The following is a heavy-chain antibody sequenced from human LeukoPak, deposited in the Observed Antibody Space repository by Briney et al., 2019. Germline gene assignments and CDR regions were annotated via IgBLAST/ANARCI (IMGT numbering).Heavy chain of an antibody. D-gene: IGHD5-24*01. CDR1: GFTFSSYW. Sequence: GGSLRLSCAASGFTFSSYWMQWVRHAPGKGLVWVSRLSPDGSSTTSADSVKGRFTISRDNAKNTLYLQIGSLRADDTAVYYRTRMSREAPGLPDICGQGTLVTVSS. V-gene: IGHV3-74*01. J-gene: IGHJ4*02. CDR3: TRMSREAPGLPDI. CDR2: LSPDGSST.